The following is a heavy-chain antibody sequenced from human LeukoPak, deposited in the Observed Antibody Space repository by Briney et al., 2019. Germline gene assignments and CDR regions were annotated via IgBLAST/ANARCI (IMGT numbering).Heavy chain of an antibody. CDR2: VYYSGST. V-gene: IGHV4-59*12. J-gene: IGHJ5*02. CDR1: GGSISSYY. CDR3: AGVGDIAVAPDP. D-gene: IGHD6-19*01. Sequence: SETLSLTCTVSGGSISSYYWSWIRQPPGKGLEWIGYVYYSGSTNYNPSLKSRVTISVDTSKNQFSLKLSSVTAADTAVYYCAGVGDIAVAPDPWGQGTLVTVSS.